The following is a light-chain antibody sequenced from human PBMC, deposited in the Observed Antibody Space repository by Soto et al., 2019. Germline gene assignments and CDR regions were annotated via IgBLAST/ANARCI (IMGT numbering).Light chain of an antibody. J-gene: IGKJ5*01. CDR1: QDISSY. CDR3: QQYDNLHP. CDR2: DAS. Sequence: DIQMTQSPSSLSASVGDRVTITCQASQDISSYLNWYQQKPGKAPKLLIYDASNLETGVPSRFSGSGSGTDFTFTISSLQPEDIATYYCQQYDNLHPFGQGTRLEIK. V-gene: IGKV1-33*01.